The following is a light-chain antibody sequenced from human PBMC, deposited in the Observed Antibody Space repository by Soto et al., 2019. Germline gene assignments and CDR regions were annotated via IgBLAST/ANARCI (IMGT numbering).Light chain of an antibody. CDR1: QTISSW. CDR3: QQYNSYSEA. CDR2: KAS. J-gene: IGKJ1*01. V-gene: IGKV1-5*03. Sequence: DIPMTQSPSTLSGSVGDRVTITCRASQTISSWLAWYQQKPGKAPKLLIYKASTLKSGVPSRLSGSGSGTAFTLTSSSLQPDDFATYYCQQYNSYSEAFGQWTKVEL.